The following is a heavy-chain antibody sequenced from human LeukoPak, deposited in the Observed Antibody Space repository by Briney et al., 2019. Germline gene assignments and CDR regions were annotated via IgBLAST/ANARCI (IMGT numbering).Heavy chain of an antibody. V-gene: IGHV3-11*04. CDR3: AREGYDLNYYYYMDV. J-gene: IGHJ6*03. CDR2: ISSSGSTI. CDR1: GFTFSDYY. Sequence: GGSLRLSCAASGFTFSDYYMSWIRQAPGKGLEWVSYISSSGSTIYYADSVKGRFTISRDNAKNSLYLQMNSLRAEDTAVYYCAREGYDLNYYYYMDVWGKGTTVTVSS. D-gene: IGHD5-12*01.